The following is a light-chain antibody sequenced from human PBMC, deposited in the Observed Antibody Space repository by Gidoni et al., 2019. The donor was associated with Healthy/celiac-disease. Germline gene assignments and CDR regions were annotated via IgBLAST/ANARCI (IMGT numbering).Light chain of an antibody. CDR3: QQYNNWPRT. V-gene: IGKV3-15*01. J-gene: IGKJ1*01. CDR2: GAS. CDR1: PSVSSN. Sequence: EIVMTQSPATLSVSPGERATLSCRASPSVSSNLAWYQQKPGQAPRLLIYGASTRATGIPARFSGSGSGTEFTLTISSLQSEDFEVYYCQQYNNWPRTFGQGTKVEIK.